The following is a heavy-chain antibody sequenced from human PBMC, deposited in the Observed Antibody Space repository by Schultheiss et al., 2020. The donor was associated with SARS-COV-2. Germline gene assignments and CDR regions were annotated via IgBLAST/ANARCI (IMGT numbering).Heavy chain of an antibody. D-gene: IGHD2-2*01. Sequence: GGSLRLSCAASGFTVSSNYMSWVRQAPGKGLEWVSAISGSGGSTYYADSVRGRFTISRDNSKNTLYLQMSSLRGEDTAVYYCARYAAAMMYMDVWGKGTTVTVSS. CDR2: ISGSGGST. J-gene: IGHJ6*03. CDR1: GFTVSSNY. CDR3: ARYAAAMMYMDV. V-gene: IGHV3-23*01.